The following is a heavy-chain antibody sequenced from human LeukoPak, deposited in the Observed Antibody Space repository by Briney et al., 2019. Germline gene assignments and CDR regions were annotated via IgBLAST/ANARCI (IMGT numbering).Heavy chain of an antibody. Sequence: SSETPSLTCTVSGGSISSYYWSWIRQPPGKGLEWIGYIYYSGSTNYNPSLKSRVTISVDTSKNQFSLKLSSVTAADTAVYYCARGVRDFWSGYHYYFDYWGQGTLVTVSS. CDR2: IYYSGST. CDR3: ARGVRDFWSGYHYYFDY. V-gene: IGHV4-59*08. CDR1: GGSISSYY. D-gene: IGHD3-3*01. J-gene: IGHJ4*02.